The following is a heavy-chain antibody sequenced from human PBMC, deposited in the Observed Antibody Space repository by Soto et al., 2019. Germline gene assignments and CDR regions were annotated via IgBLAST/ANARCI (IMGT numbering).Heavy chain of an antibody. CDR2: INPNSGGT. Sequence: VSVKVSCKASGYTFTGYYMHWVRQAPGQGLEWMGWINPNSGGTNYAQKFQGRVTMTRDTSISTAYMELSRLRSDDTAVYYCARASLTVAGSLDYWSQGTLVTVSS. D-gene: IGHD6-19*01. J-gene: IGHJ4*02. CDR3: ARASLTVAGSLDY. V-gene: IGHV1-2*02. CDR1: GYTFTGYY.